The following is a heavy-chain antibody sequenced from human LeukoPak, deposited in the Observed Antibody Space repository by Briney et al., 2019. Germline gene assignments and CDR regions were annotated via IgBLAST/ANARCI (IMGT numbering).Heavy chain of an antibody. D-gene: IGHD3-10*01. J-gene: IGHJ6*03. Sequence: GGTLRLSCAASGFTFSSYGMSWVRQAPGKGLEWVSAISGSGGSTYYADSVKGRFTISRDNSKNTLYLQMNSLRAEDTAVYYCARSLRVRGVPDYMDVWGKGTTVTISS. CDR2: ISGSGGST. CDR1: GFTFSSYG. V-gene: IGHV3-23*01. CDR3: ARSLRVRGVPDYMDV.